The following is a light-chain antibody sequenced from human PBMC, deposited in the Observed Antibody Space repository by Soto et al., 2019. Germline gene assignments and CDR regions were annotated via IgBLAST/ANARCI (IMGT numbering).Light chain of an antibody. CDR3: QSHDSTNVV. CDR2: EDD. CDR1: GGSIATNY. Sequence: NFMLTQPHSVSESPGKTVTISCTGSGGSIATNYVQWHQQRPGSAPTTVIYEDDKRPSGVPDRFSGSIDRSSNSASLIISGLKTEDEADYCCQSHDSTNVVFGRGTKLTVL. V-gene: IGLV6-57*02. J-gene: IGLJ3*02.